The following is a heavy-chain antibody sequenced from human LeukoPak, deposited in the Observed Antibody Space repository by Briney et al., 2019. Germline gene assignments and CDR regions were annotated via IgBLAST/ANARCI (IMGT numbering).Heavy chain of an antibody. CDR1: GGSISSYY. Sequence: SETLSLTCTVSGGSISSYYWSWIRQPAGKGLEWIGRIDTSGNTNYKPSLKSRVTMSVDTSKNQFSLKLNSVTAADTAVYYCARGHETAMTTSKNQNTHGGSRQKAPSPRDDYWGQGTLVTVSS. CDR2: IDTSGNT. V-gene: IGHV4-4*07. D-gene: IGHD5-18*01. J-gene: IGHJ4*02. CDR3: ARGHETAMTTSKNQNTHGGSRQKAPSPRDDY.